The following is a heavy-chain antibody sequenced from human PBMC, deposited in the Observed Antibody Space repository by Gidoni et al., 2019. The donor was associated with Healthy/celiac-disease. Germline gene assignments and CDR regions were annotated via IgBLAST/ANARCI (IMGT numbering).Heavy chain of an antibody. V-gene: IGHV4-34*01. Sequence: QVQLQQWGAGLLKPSETLSLTCAVYGGSFSGYYWSWIRQPPGKGLEWIGEINHSGSTNYNPSLKSRVTISVDTSKNQFSLKLSSVTAADTAVYYCARGLNTRLRLGELSQYRRPAVNGVAGDYYYYYMDVWGKGTTVTVSS. J-gene: IGHJ6*03. CDR3: ARGLNTRLRLGELSQYRRPAVNGVAGDYYYYYMDV. CDR2: INHSGST. D-gene: IGHD3-16*02. CDR1: GGSFSGYY.